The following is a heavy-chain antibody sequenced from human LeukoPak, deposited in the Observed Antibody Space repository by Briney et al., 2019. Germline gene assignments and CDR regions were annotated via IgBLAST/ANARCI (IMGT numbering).Heavy chain of an antibody. CDR2: IYHSGST. Sequence: PSETLSLTCTVSGGSITSTSYYWSWIRHHPGKGLEWIGYIYHSGSTYYNPSLKSRVTISIDTSKNQFSLKLSSVTAADTAVYYCARGARVVVATVNWFDPWGRGTLVTVSS. D-gene: IGHD2-15*01. CDR1: GGSITSTSYY. CDR3: ARGARVVVATVNWFDP. V-gene: IGHV4-31*03. J-gene: IGHJ5*02.